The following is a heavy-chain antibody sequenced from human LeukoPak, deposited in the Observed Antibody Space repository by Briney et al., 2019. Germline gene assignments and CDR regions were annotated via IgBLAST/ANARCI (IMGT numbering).Heavy chain of an antibody. CDR2: ISGSGGST. J-gene: IGHJ4*02. CDR3: AKGGKWDVTPFDY. V-gene: IGHV3-23*01. D-gene: IGHD1-26*01. CDR1: GFTFSTYA. Sequence: PGGSLRLSCTASGFTFSTYAMSWARRAPGKGLEWVSVISGSGGSTYYADSVKGRFTISRDNSKNTLYLQVNSLRAEDTAVYYCAKGGKWDVTPFDYWGQGTLVTVSS.